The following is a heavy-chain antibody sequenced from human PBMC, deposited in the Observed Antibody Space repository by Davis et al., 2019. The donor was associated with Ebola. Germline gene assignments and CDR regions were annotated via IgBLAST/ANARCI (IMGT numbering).Heavy chain of an antibody. CDR1: GFTFSSYA. J-gene: IGHJ4*02. Sequence: GGSLRLSCAASGFTFSSYAMSWVRQAPGKGLEWVSAISGSGDSTYYADSVKGRFTISRDNSKNTVFLQMTSLKAEDTAVYYCAKRTAGSQAFVDYWGQGTLVTVSS. D-gene: IGHD1-1*01. CDR3: AKRTAGSQAFVDY. V-gene: IGHV3-23*01. CDR2: ISGSGDST.